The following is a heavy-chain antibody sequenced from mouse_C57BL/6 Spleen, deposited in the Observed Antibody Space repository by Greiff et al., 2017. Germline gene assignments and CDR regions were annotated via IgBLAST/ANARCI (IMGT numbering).Heavy chain of an antibody. CDR3: ARVYYSYYAEVFYYAMDY. Sequence: EVKLEESGGDLVKPGGSLKLSCAASGFTFSSYGMSWVRQTPDKRLEWVATISSGGSYTYYPDSVKGRFTLSRDNAKNTLYLQMSSLKTEDTAMXYCARVYYSYYAEVFYYAMDYWGQGTSVTVSS. CDR2: ISSGGSYT. J-gene: IGHJ4*01. D-gene: IGHD2-12*01. V-gene: IGHV5-6*02. CDR1: GFTFSSYG.